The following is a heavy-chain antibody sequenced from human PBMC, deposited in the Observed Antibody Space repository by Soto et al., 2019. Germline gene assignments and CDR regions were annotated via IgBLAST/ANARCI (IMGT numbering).Heavy chain of an antibody. V-gene: IGHV4-34*01. CDR1: GGSFSGYY. CDR2: INHSGST. CDR3: ARGGTIFGVVTARGYFDY. D-gene: IGHD3-3*01. Sequence: SETLSLTCAVYGGSFSGYYWSWIRQPPGKGLEWIGEINHSGSTNYNPSLKSRVTISVDTSKNQFSLKLSSVTAADTAVYYCARGGTIFGVVTARGYFDYWGQGTLVTVSS. J-gene: IGHJ4*02.